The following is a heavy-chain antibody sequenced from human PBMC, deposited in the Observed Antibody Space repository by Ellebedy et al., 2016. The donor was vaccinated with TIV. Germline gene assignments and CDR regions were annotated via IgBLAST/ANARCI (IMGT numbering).Heavy chain of an antibody. J-gene: IGHJ4*02. D-gene: IGHD6-19*01. V-gene: IGHV4-59*01. CDR2: IYYSGST. Sequence: MPGGSLRLSCTVSGGSISSYYWSWIRQPPGKGLEWIGYIYYSGSTNYNPSLKSRVTISVDTSKNQFSLKLSSVTAADTAVYYCTTTGIAVAAIDYWGQGTLVTVSS. CDR1: GGSISSYY. CDR3: TTTGIAVAAIDY.